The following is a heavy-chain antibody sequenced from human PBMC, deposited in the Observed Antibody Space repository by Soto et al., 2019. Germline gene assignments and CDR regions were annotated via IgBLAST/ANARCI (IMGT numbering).Heavy chain of an antibody. J-gene: IGHJ4*02. CDR1: GGSFSGYY. CDR3: ARDKITGLFDS. CDR2: INHSGST. D-gene: IGHD2-8*02. V-gene: IGHV4-34*01. Sequence: QVQLQQWGAGLLKPSETLSLTCAVYGGSFSGYYWTWIRQPPGTGLEWIGEINHSGSTNYNPSLTSRVTISVDTSKNQSSLPLPSVNAALTSVYYCARDKITGLFDSWGPGTLVSVPS.